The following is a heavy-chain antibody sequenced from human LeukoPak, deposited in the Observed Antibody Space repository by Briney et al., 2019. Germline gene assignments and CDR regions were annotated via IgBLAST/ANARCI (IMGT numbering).Heavy chain of an antibody. CDR2: MNPNGGNT. CDR3: ARWGIAVAGIN. Sequence: ASVKVSCKASGYTFTSYDINWVRQATGQGLEWMGRMNPNGGNTGYAQKFQGRVTMTRNTSISTAYMELSSLRSEDTAVYYCARWGIAVAGINWGQGTLVTVSS. J-gene: IGHJ4*02. CDR1: GYTFTSYD. D-gene: IGHD6-19*01. V-gene: IGHV1-8*01.